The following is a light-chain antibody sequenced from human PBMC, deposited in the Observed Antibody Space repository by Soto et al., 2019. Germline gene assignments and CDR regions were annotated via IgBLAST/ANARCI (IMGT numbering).Light chain of an antibody. CDR1: QSINNW. J-gene: IGKJ1*01. CDR3: QHYNSYSPA. V-gene: IGKV1-5*03. CDR2: EAS. Sequence: DIQMTQSPSTLSASVGDRVTITCRASQSINNWLAWYQQKPGKAPKLLLYEASGLESGVPSRCSGSGSGTDFTLSVSSLQPNDFATYYCQHYNSYSPAFGQGTKVEIK.